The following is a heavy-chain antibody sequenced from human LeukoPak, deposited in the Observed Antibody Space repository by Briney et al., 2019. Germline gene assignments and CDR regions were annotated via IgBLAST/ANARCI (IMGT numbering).Heavy chain of an antibody. CDR2: IYYTGST. Sequence: SETLSLTCTVSGGSISSSSYYWAWIRQPPGKGLEWIGSIYYTGSTYYNPSLKSRVTISVDTSKNQFSLSLSSVTAADTAVYYCARDYRLTQIQYWGQGTLVTVSS. J-gene: IGHJ1*01. CDR3: ARDYRLTQIQY. D-gene: IGHD1-26*01. V-gene: IGHV4-39*07. CDR1: GGSISSSSYY.